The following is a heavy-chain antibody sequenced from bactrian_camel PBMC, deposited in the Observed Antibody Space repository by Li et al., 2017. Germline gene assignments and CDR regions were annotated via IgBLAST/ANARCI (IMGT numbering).Heavy chain of an antibody. J-gene: IGHJ4*01. Sequence: HVQLVESGGGSVQAGGSLRLSCAATGDTYTTCMMGWYRQACGKERELVARIDSANETEYTHSVKGRFTISRDNAKNTVYLQLTSLKTEDMAMYYCAKSQTNWALNDEYNLWGQGTQVTVS. V-gene: IGHV3S53*01. D-gene: IGHD1*01. CDR3: AKSQTNWALNDEYNL. CDR2: IDSANET. CDR1: GDTYTTCM.